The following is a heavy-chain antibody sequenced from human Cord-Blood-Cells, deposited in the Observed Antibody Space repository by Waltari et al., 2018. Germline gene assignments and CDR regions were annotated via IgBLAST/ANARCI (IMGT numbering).Heavy chain of an antibody. CDR3: ARTLGYCSSTSCSGFDY. CDR2: INPNSGGT. D-gene: IGHD2-2*01. V-gene: IGHV1-2*02. J-gene: IGHJ4*02. CDR1: GYTFTGYY. Sequence: QVQLVQSGAEVKKPGASVKVSCKASGYTFTGYYMHWVPQAPGQGLEWMGWINPNSGGTNYAQKFQGRVTRTRDTSISTAYMELSRLRSDDTAVYYCARTLGYCSSTSCSGFDYWGQGTLVTVSS.